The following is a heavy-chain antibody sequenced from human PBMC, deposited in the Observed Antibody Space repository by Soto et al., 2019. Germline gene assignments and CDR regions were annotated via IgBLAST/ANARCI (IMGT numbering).Heavy chain of an antibody. CDR2: INSDGSVS. D-gene: IGHD2-15*01. V-gene: IGHV3-74*03. Sequence: EVQLLESGGGLVQPGGSLRLSCAASGFTFSNYWMYWVRQAPGKGLEWVSRINSDGSVSTYADSVKGRLTISRDNVKNTLYLQMDSLRAEDTAVYYCARGDCVGGSCYSLAGSFYYYMDAWGKGTTVTV. CDR3: ARGDCVGGSCYSLAGSFYYYMDA. CDR1: GFTFSNYW. J-gene: IGHJ6*03.